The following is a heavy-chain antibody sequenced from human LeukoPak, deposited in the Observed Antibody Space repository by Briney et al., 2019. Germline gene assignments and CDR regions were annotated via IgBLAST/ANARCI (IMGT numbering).Heavy chain of an antibody. V-gene: IGHV4-34*01. D-gene: IGHD2-2*01. J-gene: IGHJ6*02. CDR3: ARWDLGYCSSTSCYPTFRRYYYYGMDV. CDR1: GVSFSGYY. Sequence: SETLSLTCAVYGVSFSGYYWSWLRQPPGKGLEWLGEINHSGSTNYNPSLKSRVTIAVDTSKNQFSLKLSSVTAADTAVYYCARWDLGYCSSTSCYPTFRRYYYYGMDVWGQGTTVTVSS. CDR2: INHSGST.